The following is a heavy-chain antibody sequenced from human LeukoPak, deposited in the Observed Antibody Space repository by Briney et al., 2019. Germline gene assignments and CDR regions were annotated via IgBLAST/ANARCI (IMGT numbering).Heavy chain of an antibody. CDR1: GGSISSYY. Sequence: SETLSLTCTVSGGSISSYYWSWIRQPPGKGLEWIGYIYYSGSTNYNPSLKSRVTISVDTSKSQFSLKLSSVTAADTAVYYCARASGSGSYRGAFDIWGQGTMVTVSS. CDR3: ARASGSGSYRGAFDI. CDR2: IYYSGST. D-gene: IGHD1-26*01. V-gene: IGHV4-59*01. J-gene: IGHJ3*02.